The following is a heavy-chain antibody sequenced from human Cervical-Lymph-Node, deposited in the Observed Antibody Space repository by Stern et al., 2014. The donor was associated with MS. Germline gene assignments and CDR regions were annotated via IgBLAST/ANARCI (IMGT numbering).Heavy chain of an antibody. D-gene: IGHD1-26*01. J-gene: IGHJ5*02. CDR1: GGSISSSGYY. V-gene: IGHV4-61*02. CDR2: IHDSGST. Sequence: QVQLVESGPGLVKPSQTLSLTCTVSGGSISSSGYYWSWIRQPADKGLEWIGRIHDSGSTYYNPSLKSRVPISMDTAKKQVSLKLPLVTAADTAVYYCATTRWDLFTWNWFDPWGQGTLVTVSS. CDR3: ATTRWDLFTWNWFDP.